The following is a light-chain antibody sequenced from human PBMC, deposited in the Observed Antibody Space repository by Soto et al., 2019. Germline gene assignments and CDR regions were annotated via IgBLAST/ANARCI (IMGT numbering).Light chain of an antibody. CDR3: SSYTSSSTLV. Sequence: QSALTQPASVSGSPGQSITISCTGTSSDLGGYNYVSWYQQHPGKAPKVMIYEVSNRPSGVSNLVSGSKSGNTAPLTISGLQAEGEADYYCSSYTSSSTLVFGGGTKLTVL. V-gene: IGLV2-14*01. CDR2: EVS. CDR1: SSDLGGYNY. J-gene: IGLJ2*01.